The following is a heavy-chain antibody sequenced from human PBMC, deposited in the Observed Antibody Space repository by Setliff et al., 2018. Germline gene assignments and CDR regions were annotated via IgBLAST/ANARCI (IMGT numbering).Heavy chain of an antibody. CDR2: IYYSGSTS. Sequence: SETLSLTCTVSGGSISSGGYYWSWIRQHPGKGLEWIGYIYYSGSTSYYNPSLKSRVTISVDTSKNQFSLKLSSVTAADTAVYYCARGLIAAAGVWFDPWGQGTLVTVSS. CDR1: GGSISSGGYY. D-gene: IGHD6-13*01. V-gene: IGHV4-31*03. J-gene: IGHJ5*02. CDR3: ARGLIAAAGVWFDP.